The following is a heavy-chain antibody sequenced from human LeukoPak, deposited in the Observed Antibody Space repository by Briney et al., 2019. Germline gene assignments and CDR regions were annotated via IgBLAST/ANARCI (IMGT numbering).Heavy chain of an antibody. CDR3: ARDQIGYNWKGGYYFDY. CDR2: IIPIFGTA. Sequence: SVKVSRKASGGTFSSYAISWVRQAPGQGLEWMGGIIPIFGTANYAQKLQGRVTITADKSTSTAYMELSSLRSEDTAVYYCARDQIGYNWKGGYYFDYWGQGTLVTVSS. J-gene: IGHJ4*02. V-gene: IGHV1-69*06. CDR1: GGTFSSYA. D-gene: IGHD1-1*01.